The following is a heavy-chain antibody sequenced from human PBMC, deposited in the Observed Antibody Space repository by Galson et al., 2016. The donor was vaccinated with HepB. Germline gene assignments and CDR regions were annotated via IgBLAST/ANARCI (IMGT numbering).Heavy chain of an antibody. V-gene: IGHV3-53*01. Sequence: SLRLSCAASTFIVNDIFLSWVRQAPGKGLEWVSLIYDDGSAYYADSVKGRFTTSRDKSSNILYLQMSNLRADDTAIYYCAKGVGDYWGQGSLVSVST. CDR2: IYDDGSA. CDR1: TFIVNDIF. CDR3: AKGVGDY. J-gene: IGHJ4*02.